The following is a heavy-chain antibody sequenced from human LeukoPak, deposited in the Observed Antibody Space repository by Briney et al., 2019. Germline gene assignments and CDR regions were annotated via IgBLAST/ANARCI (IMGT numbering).Heavy chain of an antibody. CDR2: SYYSWST. J-gene: IGHJ3*02. V-gene: IGHV4-39*01. CDR3: ARPWWQADAFDI. D-gene: IGHD2-15*01. Sequence: PSETLSLTCTVSGGSISSSSYYGGWIRQPPGEGLEWIGSSYYSWSTYYHPSLKSRVRISVDTSKSQFSLKLSSVTAADTAVYYCARPWWQADAFDIWGQGTMVTVSS. CDR1: GGSISSSSYY.